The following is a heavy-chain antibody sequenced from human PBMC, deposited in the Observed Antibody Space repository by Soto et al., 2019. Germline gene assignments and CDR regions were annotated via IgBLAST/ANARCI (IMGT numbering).Heavy chain of an antibody. V-gene: IGHV3-23*01. J-gene: IGHJ4*02. CDR3: ANLRQATPPGGYYFDY. D-gene: IGHD5-12*01. CDR2: ISGSGGST. Sequence: EVQLLESGGGLVQPGGSLRLSCAASGFTFSSYAMSWVRQAPGKGLEWVSAISGSGGSTYYADSVKGRFTISRDNSKNTLYLQMNSLRAEDTAVYYCANLRQATPPGGYYFDYWGQGTLVTVSS. CDR1: GFTFSSYA.